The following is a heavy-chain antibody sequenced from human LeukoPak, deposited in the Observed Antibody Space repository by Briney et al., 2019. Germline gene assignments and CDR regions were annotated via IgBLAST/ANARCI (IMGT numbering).Heavy chain of an antibody. J-gene: IGHJ6*04. Sequence: GGSLRLSCAASGFTFSSHGMSWVRQAPGKGLEWVSAISDIGGNTYYADYADSVKGRFTISRDNAKNSLYLQMNSLRAEDTAVYYCAELGITMIGGVWGKGTTVTISS. D-gene: IGHD3-10*02. V-gene: IGHV3-23*01. CDR1: GFTFSSHG. CDR2: ISDIGGNT. CDR3: AELGITMIGGV.